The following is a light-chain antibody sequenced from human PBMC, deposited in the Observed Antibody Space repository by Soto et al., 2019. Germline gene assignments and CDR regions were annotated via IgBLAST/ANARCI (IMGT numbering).Light chain of an antibody. CDR3: QQYGSSPLT. J-gene: IGKJ4*01. Sequence: EIVLTQSPATLSLSPGERATLSCRASQSISNNLAWYQQKRGQAPRLLIYDASTRAPGAPARFSGSGSGTDFTLTISRLEPEDFAVYYCQQYGSSPLTFGGGTKVDIK. V-gene: IGKV3-20*01. CDR1: QSISNN. CDR2: DAS.